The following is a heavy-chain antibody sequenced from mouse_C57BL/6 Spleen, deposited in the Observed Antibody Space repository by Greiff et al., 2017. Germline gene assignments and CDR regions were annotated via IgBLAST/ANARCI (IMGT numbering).Heavy chain of an antibody. J-gene: IGHJ1*03. CDR3: TRASFITTVVGGYCDV. D-gene: IGHD1-1*01. V-gene: IGHV5-9-1*02. Sequence: EVQVVESGEGLVKPGGSLKLSCAASGFTFSSYAMSWVRQTPEKRLEWVAYISSGGDYIYYADTVKGRFTISRDNARNTLYLQMSSLKSEDTAMYYCTRASFITTVVGGYCDVWGTGTTVTVSS. CDR1: GFTFSSYA. CDR2: ISSGGDYI.